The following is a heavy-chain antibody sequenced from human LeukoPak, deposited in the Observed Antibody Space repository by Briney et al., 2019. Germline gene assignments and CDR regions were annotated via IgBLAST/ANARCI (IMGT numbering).Heavy chain of an antibody. D-gene: IGHD1-14*01. J-gene: IGHJ2*01. CDR3: ARPPTGGLPYFDL. CDR2: IYYSGST. V-gene: IGHV4-59*08. CDR1: GGSISSYY. Sequence: SETLSLTCTVSGGSISSYYWSWIRQPPGKGLEWIGFIYYSGSTNYNPSLKSRVTISVDTSKNQFSLKLSSVTAADTAVYYCARPPTGGLPYFDLWGRGTLVTVSS.